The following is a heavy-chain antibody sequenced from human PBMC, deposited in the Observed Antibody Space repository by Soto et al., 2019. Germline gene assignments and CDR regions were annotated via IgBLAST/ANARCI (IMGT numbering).Heavy chain of an antibody. D-gene: IGHD4-17*01. J-gene: IGHJ4*02. V-gene: IGHV3-23*01. CDR2: ISGGGVST. CDR3: AKDRRRGWSTVTTEFDY. CDR1: GFAFSSYA. Sequence: EVQLLESGGGLVQPGGSLRLSCAASGFAFSSYAMSWVRQAPGEGLEWVSAISGGGVSTYYADSVKGRFTISRDSSKNTLALQMHSPRAEDTAVYYCAKDRRRGWSTVTTEFDYWGQGTLVTVSS.